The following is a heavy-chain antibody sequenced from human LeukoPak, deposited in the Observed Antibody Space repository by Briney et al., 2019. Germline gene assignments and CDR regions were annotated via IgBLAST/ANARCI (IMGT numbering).Heavy chain of an antibody. CDR2: IIPILGIT. V-gene: IGHV1-69*04. Sequence: ASVKVSCKASGGTFSRYAINWVRQAPGQGLEWMGRIIPILGITNYAQKFQGRVTITADKSTSTVYMELSSLRSEDTAVYYCASYSSGWYVEADAFDIWGQGTMVTVSS. J-gene: IGHJ3*02. CDR3: ASYSSGWYVEADAFDI. CDR1: GGTFSRYA. D-gene: IGHD6-19*01.